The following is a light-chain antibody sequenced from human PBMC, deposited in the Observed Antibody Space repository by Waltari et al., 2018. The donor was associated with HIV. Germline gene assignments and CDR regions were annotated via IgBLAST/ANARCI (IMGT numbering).Light chain of an antibody. Sequence: QSVLTQPPSASGTPGQRVTISCSGGRTNIGSNFVYWYHQLPGTAPKLLISKTNQRPSGVPDRFAGSKSGSSASLTISGLRSEDEAVYYCASWDDILSGVIFGGGTKVTVL. V-gene: IGLV1-47*01. J-gene: IGLJ2*01. CDR1: RTNIGSNF. CDR3: ASWDDILSGVI. CDR2: KTN.